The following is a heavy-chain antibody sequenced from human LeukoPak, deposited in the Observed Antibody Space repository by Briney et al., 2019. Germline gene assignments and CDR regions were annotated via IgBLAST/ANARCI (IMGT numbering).Heavy chain of an antibody. Sequence: ASVKASCKAAGYTFTSYGISWVGQAPGQGREWMGWISAYNGKKKYAKKLQGRVNMTTETSTRTAYMELRRLRCDDTAGYYCARDRTLVRGELAAPHDCLVQGTLVTVSS. D-gene: IGHD3-10*02. CDR1: GYTFTSYG. V-gene: IGHV1-18*01. J-gene: IGHJ4*02. CDR2: ISAYNGKK. CDR3: ARDRTLVRGELAAPHDC.